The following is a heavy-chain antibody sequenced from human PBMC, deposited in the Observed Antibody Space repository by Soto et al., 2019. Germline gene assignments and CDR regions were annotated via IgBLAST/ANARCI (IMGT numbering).Heavy chain of an antibody. CDR2: IHPSGDTK. CDR3: ARDLWGSWTVDY. Sequence: ASVKVSCKASGGTFSSYAISWVRQAPGQGLEWMGIIHPSGDTKTYAQRFQGRLAMTRDTSTSTAYMELSSLTSEDTAVYFCARDLWGSWTVDYWGQGTLVTVSS. V-gene: IGHV1-46*01. J-gene: IGHJ4*02. CDR1: GGTFSSYA. D-gene: IGHD3-16*01.